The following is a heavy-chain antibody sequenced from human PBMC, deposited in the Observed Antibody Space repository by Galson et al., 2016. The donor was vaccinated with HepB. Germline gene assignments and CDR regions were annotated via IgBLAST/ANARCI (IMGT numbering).Heavy chain of an antibody. D-gene: IGHD5-18*01. V-gene: IGHV3-23*01. CDR2: ISGNGDNT. CDR1: GFTFNNNA. Sequence: SLRLSCAASGFTFNNNAMSRVRQAPGKGLEWVSGISGNGDNTYYADSVKGRFTISRDNSRNTLYLQMNSLRVDDTAVYFCARDPAMVAWGQGALVTVSS. CDR3: ARDPAMVA. J-gene: IGHJ5*02.